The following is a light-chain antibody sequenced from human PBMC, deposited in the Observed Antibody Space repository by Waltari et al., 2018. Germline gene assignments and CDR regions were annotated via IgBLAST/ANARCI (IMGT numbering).Light chain of an antibody. CDR1: QGISSY. CDR3: QQLNSYPRT. V-gene: IGKV1-9*01. Sequence: DIQLTQSPSFLSASVGDRVTITCRASQGISSYLAWYQKQPGKTPKPLIYDESILHSGVPXXXXGSGSGTEFTLTISXLQPEDFATYYCQQLNSYPRTFGQGTRVEIE. J-gene: IGKJ1*01. CDR2: DES.